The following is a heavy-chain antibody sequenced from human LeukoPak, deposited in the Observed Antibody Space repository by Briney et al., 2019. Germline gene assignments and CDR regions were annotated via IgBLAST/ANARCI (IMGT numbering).Heavy chain of an antibody. J-gene: IGHJ6*03. D-gene: IGHD3-10*01. Sequence: GGSLRLSCAASGFTFSSYEMNWVRQAPGKGLEWVSYISSSSSTIYYADSVKGRFTISRDNAKTSLYLQMNSLRAEDTAVYYCARDRYYFGSGSYFLRYIDVWGKGTTATVSS. CDR3: ARDRYYFGSGSYFLRYIDV. V-gene: IGHV3-48*01. CDR2: ISSSSSTI. CDR1: GFTFSSYE.